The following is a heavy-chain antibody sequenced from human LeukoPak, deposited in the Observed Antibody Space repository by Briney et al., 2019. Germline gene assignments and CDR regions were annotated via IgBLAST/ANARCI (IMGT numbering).Heavy chain of an antibody. D-gene: IGHD3-10*01. Sequence: ASETLSLTCTVSGGSISSYYWSWIRRPPGKGLEWIGYIYYSGSTNYNPSLKSRVTISVDTSKNQFSLKLSSVTAADTAVYYCARSPVRGVIINFDYWGQGTLVTVSS. V-gene: IGHV4-59*08. CDR1: GGSISSYY. CDR3: ARSPVRGVIINFDY. J-gene: IGHJ4*02. CDR2: IYYSGST.